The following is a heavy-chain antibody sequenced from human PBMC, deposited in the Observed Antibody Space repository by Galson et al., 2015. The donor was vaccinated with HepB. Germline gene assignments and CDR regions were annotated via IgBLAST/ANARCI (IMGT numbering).Heavy chain of an antibody. CDR3: ALYFYGSGTYLDY. D-gene: IGHD3-10*01. CDR2: FDPEAGEK. V-gene: IGHV1-24*01. CDR1: GYILSELS. Sequence: SVKVSCKVSGYILSELSMHWVRQAPGRGLEWMGGFDPEAGEKIYAQKFQGRVTMTEDTSTDTAYMELGSLRSEDTAVYHCALYFYGSGTYLDYWGQGTLVTVSS. J-gene: IGHJ4*02.